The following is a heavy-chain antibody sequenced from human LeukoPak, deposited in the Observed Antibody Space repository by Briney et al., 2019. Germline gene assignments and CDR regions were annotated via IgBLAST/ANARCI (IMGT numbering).Heavy chain of an antibody. Sequence: SQTLSLTCTVSGGSISSGCYYWSWIRQHPGKGLEWIGYIYYSGSTYYNPSLKSRVTISVDTSKNQFSLKLSSVTAADTAVYYYTADYYDSSGYLDYWGQGTLVTVSS. D-gene: IGHD3-22*01. CDR1: GGSISSGCYY. CDR3: TADYYDSSGYLDY. CDR2: IYYSGST. J-gene: IGHJ4*02. V-gene: IGHV4-31*03.